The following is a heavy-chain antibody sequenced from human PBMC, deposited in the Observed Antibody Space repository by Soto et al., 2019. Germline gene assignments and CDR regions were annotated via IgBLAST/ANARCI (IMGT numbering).Heavy chain of an antibody. CDR2: ISGSGGST. Sequence: GGSLRLSCAASGFTFSSYAMSWVRQAPGKGLEWVSAISGSGGSTYYADSVKGRFTISRDNSKNKLYLQMNSLRAEDTAEYYCAKGEGRRSSPTLEYFYYDSSGYYSGRHDAFDIWGQGTMVTVSS. CDR3: AKGEGRRSSPTLEYFYYDSSGYYSGRHDAFDI. V-gene: IGHV3-23*01. J-gene: IGHJ3*02. D-gene: IGHD3-22*01. CDR1: GFTFSSYA.